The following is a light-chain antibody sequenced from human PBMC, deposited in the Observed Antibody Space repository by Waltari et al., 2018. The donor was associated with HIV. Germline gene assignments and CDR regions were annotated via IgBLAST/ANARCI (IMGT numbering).Light chain of an antibody. CDR3: QQYYTTPLT. CDR2: WAS. CDR1: QSVLYSSNNKNY. Sequence: DIVMTQSPDSLAVSLGARATINCKSSQSVLYSSNNKNYLAWYQQKPGPPPKLLIYWASARESGVPGRFSGSGSGTDFTLTISSLQAEDVAVYYCQQYYTTPLTFGGGTKVEIK. J-gene: IGKJ4*01. V-gene: IGKV4-1*01.